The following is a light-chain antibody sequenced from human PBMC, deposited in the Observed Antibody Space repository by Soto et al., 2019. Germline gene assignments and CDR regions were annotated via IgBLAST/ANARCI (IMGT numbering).Light chain of an antibody. Sequence: DIVMTQSPDSLAVSLGERATINCKSSQSVLYSSNNKNYLAWYQQKPGQPPKLLIYWASTRESGVPDRFSGRRSETDFTQTNSSRQAEDVAVYYCQQYYSTPPTLGQGTKLEIK. CDR1: QSVLYSSNNKNY. CDR2: WAS. V-gene: IGKV4-1*01. J-gene: IGKJ2*01. CDR3: QQYYSTPPT.